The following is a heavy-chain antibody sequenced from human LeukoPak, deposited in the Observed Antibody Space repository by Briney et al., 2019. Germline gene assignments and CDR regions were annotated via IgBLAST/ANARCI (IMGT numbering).Heavy chain of an antibody. CDR1: GFTFSDYY. Sequence: PGGSPRLSCAASGFTFSDYYMSWIRQAPGKGLEWVSYISSSSSYTNYADSVKGRFTISRDNSKNTLYLQMNSLRAEDTAVYYCARDDSRRFGELSSAFDIWGQGTMVTVSS. CDR2: ISSSSSYT. CDR3: ARDDSRRFGELSSAFDI. D-gene: IGHD3-10*01. J-gene: IGHJ3*02. V-gene: IGHV3-11*06.